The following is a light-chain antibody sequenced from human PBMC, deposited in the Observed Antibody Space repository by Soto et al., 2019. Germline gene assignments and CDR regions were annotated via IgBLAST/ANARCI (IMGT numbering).Light chain of an antibody. J-gene: IGKJ4*01. Sequence: EIVLTQSPATLSLSPGERATLYCRASQSVSSSYLAWYQQKPGQAPRLLIYGASSRATGIPDRFSGSGSGTDFTLTISRLEPEDFAVYYCQQYGSSPRLTFGGGTKVEIK. CDR2: GAS. CDR1: QSVSSSY. V-gene: IGKV3-20*01. CDR3: QQYGSSPRLT.